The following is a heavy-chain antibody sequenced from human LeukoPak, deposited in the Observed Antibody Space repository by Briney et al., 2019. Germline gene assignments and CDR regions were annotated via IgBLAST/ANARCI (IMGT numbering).Heavy chain of an antibody. Sequence: ASVKVSCKASGYTFTSYGISWVRQAPGQGLEWMGWVSAYNGNTNYAQKLQGRVTMTTDTSTSTAYMELRSLRSDDTAAYYCAREVDYGDYEDYYYYMDVWGKGTTVTTSS. CDR1: GYTFTSYG. D-gene: IGHD4-17*01. CDR3: AREVDYGDYEDYYYYMDV. J-gene: IGHJ6*03. V-gene: IGHV1-18*01. CDR2: VSAYNGNT.